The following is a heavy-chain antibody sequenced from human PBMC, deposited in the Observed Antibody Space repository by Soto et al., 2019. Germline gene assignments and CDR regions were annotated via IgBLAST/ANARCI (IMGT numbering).Heavy chain of an antibody. CDR3: ARDGPRYYDFWSGYLSYYYGMDV. CDR1: GFTFSSYA. J-gene: IGHJ6*02. V-gene: IGHV3-30-3*01. Sequence: GGSLRLSCAASGFTFSSYAMHWVRQAPGKGLEWVAVISYDGSNKYYADSVKGRFTISRDNSKNTLYLQMNSLRAEDTAVYYCARDGPRYYDFWSGYLSYYYGMDVWGQGTTVTVSS. D-gene: IGHD3-3*01. CDR2: ISYDGSNK.